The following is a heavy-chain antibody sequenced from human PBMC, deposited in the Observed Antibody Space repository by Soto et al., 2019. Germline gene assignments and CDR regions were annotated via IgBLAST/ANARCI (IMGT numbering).Heavy chain of an antibody. CDR3: ARKGIYSSSFFAFDI. CDR1: GFTFSSYE. Sequence: GGSLRLSCAASGFTFSSYEMNWVRQAPGKGLEWVSYISSSGSTIYYADSVKGRFTISRDNAKNSLYLQMNSLRAEDTAVYYWARKGIYSSSFFAFDIWGQGTMVTVSS. V-gene: IGHV3-48*03. D-gene: IGHD6-6*01. CDR2: ISSSGSTI. J-gene: IGHJ3*02.